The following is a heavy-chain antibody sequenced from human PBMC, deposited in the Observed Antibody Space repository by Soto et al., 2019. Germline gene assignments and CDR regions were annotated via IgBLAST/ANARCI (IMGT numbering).Heavy chain of an antibody. V-gene: IGHV1-69*01. CDR1: GGTFSSYA. Sequence: QVQLVQSGAEVQKPGSSVKVSCKASGGTFSSYAISWVRQDPGQGLECMGGIIPIVGTANYAQTFQGRVRSTEDASTSPGYREMSSLRSQDTAVSDCAREANDSDLYYYVISGYYYWDYWGQGSLVTVAS. CDR2: IIPIVGTA. CDR3: AREANDSDLYYYVISGYYYWDY. D-gene: IGHD3-22*01. J-gene: IGHJ4*02.